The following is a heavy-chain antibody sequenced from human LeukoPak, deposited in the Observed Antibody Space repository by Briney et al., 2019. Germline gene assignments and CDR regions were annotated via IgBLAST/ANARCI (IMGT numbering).Heavy chain of an antibody. Sequence: GGSLRLSCAASVFTVSSNYMRWVRQAQRKGQEWVSVIYSGGSTYYADSVKGRFTISRDNSKNTLYLQMNSLRAEDTAVYYCARRVLWFGEFVDYWGQGTLVTVSS. V-gene: IGHV3-53*01. CDR2: IYSGGST. CDR1: VFTVSSNY. CDR3: ARRVLWFGEFVDY. J-gene: IGHJ4*02. D-gene: IGHD3-10*01.